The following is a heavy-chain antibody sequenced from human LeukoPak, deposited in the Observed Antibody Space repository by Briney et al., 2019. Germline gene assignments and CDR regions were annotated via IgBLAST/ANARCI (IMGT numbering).Heavy chain of an antibody. D-gene: IGHD6-13*01. J-gene: IGHJ5*02. CDR2: INPNSGGT. V-gene: IGHV1-2*04. Sequence: ASVKVSCKASGYTFTGYYMHWVRQAPGQGLEWMGWINPNSGGTNYAQKFQGWVTMTRDTSISTAYMELSRLRSDDTAVYYCARVTSIAAAPLAFDPWGQGTLVTVSS. CDR3: ARVTSIAAAPLAFDP. CDR1: GYTFTGYY.